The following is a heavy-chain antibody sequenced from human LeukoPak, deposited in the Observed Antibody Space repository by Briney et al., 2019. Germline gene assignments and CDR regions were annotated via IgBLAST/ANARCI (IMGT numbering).Heavy chain of an antibody. CDR3: AKADNTNYYDSTGLDY. CDR2: ISYDGSNK. D-gene: IGHD3-22*01. J-gene: IGHJ4*02. CDR1: GLTFGSYG. V-gene: IGHV3-30*18. Sequence: GRSLRLSCAASGLTFGSYGMHWVRQAPGKGLEWVAVISYDGSNKYYADSVKGRFTISRDNSKNTLYLQMNSLRAEDTAVYYCAKADNTNYYDSTGLDYWGQGTLVTVSS.